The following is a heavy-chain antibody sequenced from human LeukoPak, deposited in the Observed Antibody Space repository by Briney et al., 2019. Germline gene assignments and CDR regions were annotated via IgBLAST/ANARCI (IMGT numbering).Heavy chain of an antibody. J-gene: IGHJ4*02. CDR3: ARFTARAREIDY. CDR1: GGSISSGGYY. CDR2: IYYSGST. Sequence: KSSQTLSLTCTVSGGSISSGGYYWSWIRQPPGKGLEWIGYIYYSGSTYYNPSLKSRATISVDTSKIQFSLELSSVTAADTAVYYCARFTARAREIDYWGQGILVTVSS. D-gene: IGHD6-6*01. V-gene: IGHV4-61*08.